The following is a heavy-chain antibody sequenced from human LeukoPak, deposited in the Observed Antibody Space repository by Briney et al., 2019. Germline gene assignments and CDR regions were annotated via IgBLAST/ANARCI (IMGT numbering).Heavy chain of an antibody. CDR1: GFTFSSYG. D-gene: IGHD3-22*01. CDR2: IQYDGSNE. Sequence: GGSLRLSCAASGFTFSSYGMHWVRQAPGKGLEWVAYIQYDGSNEQYAHSVKGRFRISRDSSKNILYLQMNSLRAEDTAVYYCAREDYYDSGSNDYWGQGTLVTVSS. CDR3: AREDYYDSGSNDY. V-gene: IGHV3-30*02. J-gene: IGHJ4*02.